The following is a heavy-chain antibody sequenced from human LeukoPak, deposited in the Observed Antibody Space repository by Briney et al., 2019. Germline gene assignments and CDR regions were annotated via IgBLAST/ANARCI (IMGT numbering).Heavy chain of an antibody. D-gene: IGHD3-22*01. V-gene: IGHV1-69*04. CDR1: GGTFSSYA. CDR3: AWQDYYDSSASHAFDI. J-gene: IGHJ3*02. Sequence: ASVKVSCKASGGTFSSYAINWVRQAPGQGLEWMGRIIPILDIANHAQKFQGRVTISAYKSTSTAYMELSSLRSEDTAVYYCAWQDYYDSSASHAFDIWGQGTMVTVSS. CDR2: IIPILDIA.